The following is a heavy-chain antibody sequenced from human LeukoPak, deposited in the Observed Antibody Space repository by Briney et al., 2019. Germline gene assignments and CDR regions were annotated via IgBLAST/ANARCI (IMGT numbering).Heavy chain of an antibody. Sequence: SETLSLTCTVSGGSIGSYYWSWIRQPPGKGLEWIGFIYSTGTTKYNPSLQSRVTISVDTSKNQFSLKLSSVTAADTAVYYCARASDLYSSGWYDYWGQGTLVTVSS. CDR1: GGSIGSYY. D-gene: IGHD6-19*01. V-gene: IGHV4-59*12. CDR3: ARASDLYSSGWYDY. J-gene: IGHJ4*02. CDR2: IYSTGTT.